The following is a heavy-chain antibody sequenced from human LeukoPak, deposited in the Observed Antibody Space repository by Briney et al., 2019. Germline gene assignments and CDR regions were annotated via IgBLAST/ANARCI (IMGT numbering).Heavy chain of an antibody. D-gene: IGHD3-9*01. V-gene: IGHV4-34*01. CDR3: AREQIVLRYFDWLPGWFDP. J-gene: IGHJ5*02. Sequence: SETLSLTCAVYGESFSGYYWSWIRQPPGKGLEWIGEINLSGSTNYNPSPTSRITISVDTSKNQYSLKLSSVTAADTAVYYCAREQIVLRYFDWLPGWFDPWGQGTLVTVSS. CDR1: GESFSGYY. CDR2: INLSGST.